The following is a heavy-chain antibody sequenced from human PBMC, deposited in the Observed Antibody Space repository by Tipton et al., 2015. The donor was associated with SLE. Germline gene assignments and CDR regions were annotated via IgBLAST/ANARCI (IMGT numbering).Heavy chain of an antibody. Sequence: TLSLTCAVYGGSLSGYYWTWIRQPPGKGLEWIGSLYHSGSTYYNPSLKSRVTISVDTSKNQFSLNLRSVTAADTAIYYCARGGYSSGWYGDYFVYCGQGTLVTVSS. CDR1: GGSLSGYY. CDR3: ARGGYSSGWYGDYFVY. CDR2: LYHSGST. V-gene: IGHV4-34*01. J-gene: IGHJ4*02. D-gene: IGHD6-19*01.